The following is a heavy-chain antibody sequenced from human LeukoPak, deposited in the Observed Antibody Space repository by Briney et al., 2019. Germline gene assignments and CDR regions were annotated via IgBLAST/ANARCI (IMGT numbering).Heavy chain of an antibody. Sequence: GESLKISCKGSGYSLTSYWIGWVRQMPGEGLEWMGIIYPRDSDTRYSPPFQGQVTISAHKSISTAYLQWSSLKASDTAMYYCARHTIRDAFDIWGQGTMVTVSS. CDR2: IYPRDSDT. CDR1: GYSLTSYW. J-gene: IGHJ3*02. V-gene: IGHV5-51*01. CDR3: ARHTIRDAFDI. D-gene: IGHD3-9*01.